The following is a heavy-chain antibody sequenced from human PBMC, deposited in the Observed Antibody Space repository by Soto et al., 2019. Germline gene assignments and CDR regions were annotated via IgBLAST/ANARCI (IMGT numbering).Heavy chain of an antibody. CDR1: GYTFTSYA. D-gene: IGHD3-3*01. CDR2: INAGNGNT. V-gene: IGHV1-3*01. CDR3: ASGSIHNFLSGSLHYYFDY. Sequence: ASVKVSCKASGYTFTSYAMHWVRQAPGQRLEWMGWINAGNGNTRYSQKFQGRVTFTRDTSASTAYLELSSLRSEDTAVYYCASGSIHNFLSGSLHYYFDYWGQGTLVTVSS. J-gene: IGHJ4*02.